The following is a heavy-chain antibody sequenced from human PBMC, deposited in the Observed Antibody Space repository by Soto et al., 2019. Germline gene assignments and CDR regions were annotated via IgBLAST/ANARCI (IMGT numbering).Heavy chain of an antibody. D-gene: IGHD6-6*01. CDR2: ISYDGSNK. Sequence: QVQLVESGGGVVQPGRSLRLSCAASGFTFSSYAMHWVRQAPGKGLEWVAVISYDGSNKYYADSVKGRFTISRDNSKNTLYLQMSSLRAEDTAVYYCARDNGRPSFDYWGQGTLVTVSS. CDR1: GFTFSSYA. V-gene: IGHV3-30-3*01. J-gene: IGHJ4*02. CDR3: ARDNGRPSFDY.